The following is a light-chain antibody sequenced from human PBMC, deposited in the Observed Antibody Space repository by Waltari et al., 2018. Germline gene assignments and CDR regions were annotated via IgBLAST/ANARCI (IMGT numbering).Light chain of an antibody. CDR1: NLGDKY. Sequence: SYDLTQPPSLSVSPGQTATIACSGANLGDKYVAWYQQKPGQSPVLLVYQDHKRPSGIPSRCSGSNSGNTATLTISGTLSMDEADYYCQAWDSGPSGYVFGPGTRVTVL. CDR3: QAWDSGPSGYV. V-gene: IGLV3-1*01. J-gene: IGLJ1*01. CDR2: QDH.